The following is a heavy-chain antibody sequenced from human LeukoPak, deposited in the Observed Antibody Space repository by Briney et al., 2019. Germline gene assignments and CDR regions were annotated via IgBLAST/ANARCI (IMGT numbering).Heavy chain of an antibody. D-gene: IGHD6-13*01. CDR3: AREVAAAGYDY. Sequence: PGGSLRLSCAASGFTVSSDYMTWARQAPGEGLECVSVIYSDGRTYYADSVKGRFTISRDNSKNTLYLQMNSLRAEDTAVYYCAREVAAAGYDYWGQGTLVTVSS. CDR2: IYSDGRT. J-gene: IGHJ4*02. V-gene: IGHV3-53*01. CDR1: GFTVSSDY.